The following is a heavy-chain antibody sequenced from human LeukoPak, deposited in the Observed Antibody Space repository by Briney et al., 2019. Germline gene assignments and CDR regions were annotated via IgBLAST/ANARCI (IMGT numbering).Heavy chain of an antibody. D-gene: IGHD1-1*01. J-gene: IGHJ6*02. CDR3: ARWGAQETGPLYYYYYGMDV. CDR2: IISSGSTI. V-gene: IGHV3-11*01. CDR1: GFTFIDYY. Sequence: GGSLRLSCAASGFTFIDYYMSWIRQAPGKGLEGVSYIISSGSTIYYADSVKGRFTIPRDNAKNSLYLQMNSLRAEDTAVYYCARWGAQETGPLYYYYYGMDVWGQGTTVTVSS.